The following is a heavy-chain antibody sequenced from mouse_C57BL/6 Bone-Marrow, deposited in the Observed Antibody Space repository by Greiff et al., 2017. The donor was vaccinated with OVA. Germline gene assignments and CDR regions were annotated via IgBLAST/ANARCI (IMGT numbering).Heavy chain of an antibody. J-gene: IGHJ2*01. CDR2: IYPSDSET. V-gene: IGHV1-61*01. D-gene: IGHD2-1*01. CDR1: GYTFTSYW. CDR3: ARGTMVKYYFDY. Sequence: VQLQQPGAELVRPGSSVKLSCKASGYTFTSYWMDWVKQRPGQGLEWIGNIYPSDSETHYNQKFKDKATLTVDKSSSTAYMQLSSLTSEDSAVYYGARGTMVKYYFDYWGQGTTLTVSS.